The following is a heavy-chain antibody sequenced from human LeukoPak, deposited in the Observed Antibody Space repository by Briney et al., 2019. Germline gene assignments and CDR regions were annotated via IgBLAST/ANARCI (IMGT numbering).Heavy chain of an antibody. Sequence: GGSLRLSCAASGFTFSSYSMNCVRQAPGKGLEWVSYISSSSSTIYYADSVKGRFIISRDDSKSTVYLQMNSLRVDDTAMYYCARGPDPVVRGPRRAFDLWGQGTMVTVSS. CDR2: ISSSSSTI. CDR1: GFTFSSYS. D-gene: IGHD3-10*01. V-gene: IGHV3-48*01. J-gene: IGHJ3*01. CDR3: ARGPDPVVRGPRRAFDL.